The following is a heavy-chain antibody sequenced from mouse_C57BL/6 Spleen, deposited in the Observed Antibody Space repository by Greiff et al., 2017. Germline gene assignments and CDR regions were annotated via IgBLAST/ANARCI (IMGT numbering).Heavy chain of an antibody. J-gene: IGHJ2*01. CDR1: GYSFTGYY. Sequence: EVQLQESGPELVKPGASVKISCKASGYSFTGYYMNWVKQSPEKSLEWIGEINPSTGGTTYNQKFKAKATLTVDKSSSTTYMQHKNLTSVDSAVYYCARDDYCDYWGQGTTLTVSS. CDR2: INPSTGGT. V-gene: IGHV1-42*01. CDR3: ARDDYCDY.